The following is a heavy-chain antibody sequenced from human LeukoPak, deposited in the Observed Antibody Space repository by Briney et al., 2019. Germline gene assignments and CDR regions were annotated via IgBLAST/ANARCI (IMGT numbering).Heavy chain of an antibody. Sequence: SQTLSLTCAISGDSVSSNSAAWNCIRLSPSRGLEWLAWTYYRSKWFNDSAVSVKGRITINPDTSKNQYSLQLISVTSEDTAVYYCARGAKYCSGGTCYSRNFDYWGQGTLVTVSS. CDR2: TYYRSKWFN. V-gene: IGHV6-1*01. CDR3: ARGAKYCSGGTCYSRNFDY. D-gene: IGHD2-15*01. CDR1: GDSVSSNSAA. J-gene: IGHJ4*02.